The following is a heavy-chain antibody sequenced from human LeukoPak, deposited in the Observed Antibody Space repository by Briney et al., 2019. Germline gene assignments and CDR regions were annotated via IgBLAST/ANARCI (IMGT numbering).Heavy chain of an antibody. V-gene: IGHV1-46*01. CDR2: INPSGGST. CDR1: GYTFTSYY. D-gene: IGHD6-6*01. J-gene: IGHJ4*02. CDR3: ARSYTSSSLFDY. Sequence: ASVKVSCKASGYTFTSYYMHWVRQAPGQGLDWMGIINPSGGSTSYAQKFQGRVTMTRDMSASTVSMELSSLRSEDTAVYYCARSYTSSSLFDYWGQGTLVTVSS.